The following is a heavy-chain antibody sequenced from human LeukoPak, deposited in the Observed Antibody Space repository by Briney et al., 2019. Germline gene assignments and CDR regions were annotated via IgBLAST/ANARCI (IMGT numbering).Heavy chain of an antibody. CDR1: GFTFSSYD. V-gene: IGHV3-13*01. J-gene: IGHJ6*02. CDR3: AREEHSAGYYYGMDV. CDR2: IGTAGDT. Sequence: PGGSLRLSCAASGFTFSSYDMRWVRQAPGKGLEWVSAIGTAGDTYYPGSVKGRFTISRENAKNSLYLQMNSLRAGDTAVYYCAREEHSAGYYYGMDVWGQGTTVTVSS. D-gene: IGHD6-19*01.